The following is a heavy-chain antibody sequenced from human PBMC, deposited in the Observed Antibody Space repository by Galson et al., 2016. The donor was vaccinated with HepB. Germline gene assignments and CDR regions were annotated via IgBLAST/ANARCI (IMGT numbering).Heavy chain of an antibody. J-gene: IGHJ5*01. D-gene: IGHD3-10*01. Sequence: SETLSLTCTVSGGSISSYYWSWIRQPPGKGLEWIGYIYYSGNAHYNSSLKRRLSISIHPSNNQFPLMLSSVTAADTELSFRENWF. V-gene: IGHV4-59*12. CDR3: ENWF. CDR2: IYYSGNA. CDR1: GGSISSYY.